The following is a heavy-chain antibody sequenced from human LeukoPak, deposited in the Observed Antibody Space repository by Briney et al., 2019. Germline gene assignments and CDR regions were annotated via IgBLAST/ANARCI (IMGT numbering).Heavy chain of an antibody. J-gene: IGHJ4*02. V-gene: IGHV1-2*02. CDR1: GYTFTGYY. D-gene: IGHD3-22*01. CDR2: INPNSGGT. CDR3: ARTRYYYDSSGPFDY. Sequence: ASVKVSCKASGYTFTGYYMHWVRQAPGQGLEWMGWINPNSGGTNYAQKFQGRVTMTRDTSISTAYMELSRLGSDDTAVYYCARTRYYYDSSGPFDYWGQGTLVTVSS.